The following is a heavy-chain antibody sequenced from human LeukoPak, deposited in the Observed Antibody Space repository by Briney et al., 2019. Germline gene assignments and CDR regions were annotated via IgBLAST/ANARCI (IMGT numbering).Heavy chain of an antibody. CDR2: ISSSGSYI. Sequence: GGSLRPSCAASGFTFSSYSMNWVRQAPGKGLEWVSSISSSGSYIYYADSVKGRFTISRDNAKNSLYLQMNSLRAEDTAVYYCASSYYYDSSRYSSYWGQGTLVTVSS. CDR3: ASSYYYDSSRYSSY. J-gene: IGHJ4*02. D-gene: IGHD3-22*01. V-gene: IGHV3-21*01. CDR1: GFTFSSYS.